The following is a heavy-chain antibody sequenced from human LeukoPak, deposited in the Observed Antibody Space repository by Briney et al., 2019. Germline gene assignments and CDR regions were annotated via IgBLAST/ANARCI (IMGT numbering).Heavy chain of an antibody. CDR2: IYPGDSDT. J-gene: IGHJ4*02. V-gene: IGHV5-51*01. CDR1: GYSFANYW. D-gene: IGHD2-15*01. Sequence: GESLKISCKASGYSFANYWIGWVRQMPGKGLEWMGTIYPGDSDTRYSPSFQGQVTISADKSISTAYLQWSSLKASDTAMYYCVRRRHCTSGSCEDFDFWGQGTLVTVSS. CDR3: VRRRHCTSGSCEDFDF.